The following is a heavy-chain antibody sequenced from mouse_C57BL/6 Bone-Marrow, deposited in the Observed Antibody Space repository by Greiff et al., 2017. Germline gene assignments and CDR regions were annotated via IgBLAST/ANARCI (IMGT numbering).Heavy chain of an antibody. CDR3: ARGSGWLLPFDY. CDR1: GYAFSSSW. Sequence: QVQLKESGPELVKPGASVKISCKASGYAFSSSWMNWVKQRPGKGLEWIGRIYPGDGDTNYNGKFKGKAPLTADKSSSTANMLLSSLSSEDSAVTFCARGSGWLLPFDYWGQGTTLTVSS. J-gene: IGHJ2*01. CDR2: IYPGDGDT. V-gene: IGHV1-82*01. D-gene: IGHD2-3*01.